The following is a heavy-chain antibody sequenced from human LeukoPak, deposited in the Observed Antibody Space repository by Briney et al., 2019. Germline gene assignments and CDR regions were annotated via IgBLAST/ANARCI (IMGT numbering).Heavy chain of an antibody. CDR1: GFTFSSYA. V-gene: IGHV3-30-3*01. CDR3: AREATGGFDP. J-gene: IGHJ5*02. Sequence: GRSLRLSCAASGFTFSSYAMHWVRQAPGKGLEWVAVISYDGSNRYYADSVKGRFTISRDNSKNTLYLQMNSLRAEDTAVYYCAREATGGFDPWGQGTLVTVSS. CDR2: ISYDGSNR.